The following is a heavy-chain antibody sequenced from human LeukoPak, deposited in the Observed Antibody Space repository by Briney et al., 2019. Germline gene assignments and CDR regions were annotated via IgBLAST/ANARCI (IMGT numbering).Heavy chain of an antibody. CDR2: INHSGST. J-gene: IGHJ6*03. CDR3: ARDTLGSSASLGYCFMDV. CDR1: GGSLSGYY. V-gene: IGHV4-34*01. D-gene: IGHD6-6*01. Sequence: TSETLSLTCAVYGGSLSGYYWSWIRQPPGKGLEWIGEINHSGSTNYNPSLKSRVTISVDTSKNQFSLKLSSVTAADTAVYYCARDTLGSSASLGYCFMDVWGKGTTVTVSS.